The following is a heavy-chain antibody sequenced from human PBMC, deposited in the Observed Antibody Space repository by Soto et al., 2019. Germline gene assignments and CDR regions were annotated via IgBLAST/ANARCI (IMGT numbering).Heavy chain of an antibody. CDR2: IKGSGGGT. V-gene: IGHV3-23*01. J-gene: IGHJ3*02. CDR1: GFTFCSAW. CDR3: AKIPHSSSWYLDAFDI. Sequence: HPAGSPRLSSAACGFTFCSAWMSWVRQATGKGLEWVAGIKGSGGGTCYADSVKGRFTISRDNSKNTLYLQMNSLRAEDTAVYYCAKIPHSSSWYLDAFDIWGQGTMVTVSS. D-gene: IGHD6-13*01.